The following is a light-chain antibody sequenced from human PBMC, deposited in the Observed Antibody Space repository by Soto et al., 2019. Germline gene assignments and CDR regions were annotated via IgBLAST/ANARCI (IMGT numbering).Light chain of an antibody. J-gene: IGKJ1*01. CDR1: HNIERW. V-gene: IGKV1-5*01. Sequence: IQMTQSPSTLSASVGDRVTITCRASHNIERWMAWYQQKRGRAPSLLIFDATTLHSGVPSRFSGGGSGTEFTLTINGLQPDDFATYYCLQFAKSSTFGQGTTVEIK. CDR3: LQFAKSST. CDR2: DAT.